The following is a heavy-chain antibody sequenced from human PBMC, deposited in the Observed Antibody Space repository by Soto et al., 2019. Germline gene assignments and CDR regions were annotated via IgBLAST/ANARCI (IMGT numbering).Heavy chain of an antibody. CDR1: GFTFSAYD. CDR2: IGTLHDT. J-gene: IGHJ5*02. CDR3: ARQASYWHGGGGWFDP. D-gene: IGHD2-8*02. Sequence: EVQLVESGGGLVQPGGSLRLSCAASGFTFSAYDMHWVRQPTGKGLEWVSAIGTLHDTYYPDSVKGRFTISRENAKNSLYLQMNNLATGDTAVYYCARQASYWHGGGGWFDPWGQGTLVTVSS. V-gene: IGHV3-13*01.